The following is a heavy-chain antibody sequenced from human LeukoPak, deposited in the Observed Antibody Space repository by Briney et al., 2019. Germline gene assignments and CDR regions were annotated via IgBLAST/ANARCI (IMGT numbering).Heavy chain of an antibody. J-gene: IGHJ5*02. CDR3: ARGSPNWFDP. CDR2: INHRGST. CDR1: GGSFSGYY. V-gene: IGHV4-34*01. Sequence: SETLSLTCAVDGGSFSGYYWSWIRQPPGKGLEWIGEINHRGSTNYNPSLKSRVTISVDTSKNQFSPKLSSVTAADTAVYYCARGSPNWFDPWGQGTLVTVSS.